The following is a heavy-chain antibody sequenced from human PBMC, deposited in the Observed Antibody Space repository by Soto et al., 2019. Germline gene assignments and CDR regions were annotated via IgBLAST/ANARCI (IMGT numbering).Heavy chain of an antibody. Sequence: PGGSLRLSCAASGFTFSSYAMHWVRQAPGKGLVWVSRINTDESSRSYADSVKGRFTISRDNAKNTLYLQMNSLRAEGTAVYFCARDRVPQLGYYGMDVWGQGTTVTVSS. CDR2: INTDESSR. V-gene: IGHV3-74*01. J-gene: IGHJ6*02. D-gene: IGHD2-2*01. CDR1: GFTFSSYA. CDR3: ARDRVPQLGYYGMDV.